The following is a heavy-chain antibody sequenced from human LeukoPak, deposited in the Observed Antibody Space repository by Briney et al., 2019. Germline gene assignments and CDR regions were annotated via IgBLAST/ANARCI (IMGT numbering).Heavy chain of an antibody. CDR3: ARIVEMATIDAFDI. CDR1: GGSISSSSYC. V-gene: IGHV4-39*01. J-gene: IGHJ3*02. CDR2: IYYSGST. D-gene: IGHD5-24*01. Sequence: PSETLSLTCTVSGGSISSSSYCWGWIRQPPGKGLEWIGSIYYSGSTYYNPSLKSRVTISVDTSKNQFSLKLSSVTAADTAVYYCARIVEMATIDAFDIWGQGTMVTVSS.